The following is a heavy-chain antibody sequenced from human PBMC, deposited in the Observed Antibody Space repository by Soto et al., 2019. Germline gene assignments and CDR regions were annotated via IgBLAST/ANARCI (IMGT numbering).Heavy chain of an antibody. CDR3: ARDFDGSGSYYFDY. Sequence: ASVKVSCKASGYSFITYGSSWVRQAPGQGREWMGRISTYNGNTDYAQNLQARVTMTTDTSTSTAYMELRSLRSDDTAVYYCARDFDGSGSYYFDYWGPGALVTVSS. CDR2: ISTYNGNT. D-gene: IGHD3-10*01. CDR1: GYSFITYG. V-gene: IGHV1-18*01. J-gene: IGHJ4*02.